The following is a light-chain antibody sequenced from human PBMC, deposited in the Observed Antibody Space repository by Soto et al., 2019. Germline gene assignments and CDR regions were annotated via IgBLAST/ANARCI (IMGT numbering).Light chain of an antibody. CDR3: QQYNNWYT. J-gene: IGKJ2*01. Sequence: EIVMTQSPATLSVSPWERATLSCRASPNVSSNLAWYQQKPGQAPRLLIYCASTRATGIPARFSGSGSGTEFTLTLSSLQSEDFAVYYCQQYNNWYTFGQGNKVDIK. CDR2: CAS. V-gene: IGKV3-15*01. CDR1: PNVSSN.